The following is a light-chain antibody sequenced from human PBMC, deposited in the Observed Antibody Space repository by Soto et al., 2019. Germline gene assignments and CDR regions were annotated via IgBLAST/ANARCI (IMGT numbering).Light chain of an antibody. CDR2: LNSDGSH. CDR3: QTWGTGVVV. Sequence: QAVVTQEPSFSVSLGASVKLTCTLSSGHSSYAIAWHQQQPEKGPRHLMKLNSDGSHTKGDGIPDRFSGSSSGAERYLTISSLQSEDEADYYCQTWGTGVVVFGGGTKLTVL. V-gene: IGLV4-69*01. J-gene: IGLJ2*01. CDR1: SGHSSYA.